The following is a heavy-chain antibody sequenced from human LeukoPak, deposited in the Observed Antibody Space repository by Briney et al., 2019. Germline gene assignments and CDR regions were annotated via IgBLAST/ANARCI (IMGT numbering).Heavy chain of an antibody. CDR1: GYTFNTYG. Sequence: EASVKVSCKASGYTFNTYGISWVRQAPGQGLEWMGWISAYNGNANYAQKLQGRVTMTTDTSTSAAYMELRSLRSDDTAVYYCARVGPSLYYYYMDVWGKGTTVTVSS. V-gene: IGHV1-18*01. J-gene: IGHJ6*03. CDR2: ISAYNGNA. CDR3: ARVGPSLYYYYMDV.